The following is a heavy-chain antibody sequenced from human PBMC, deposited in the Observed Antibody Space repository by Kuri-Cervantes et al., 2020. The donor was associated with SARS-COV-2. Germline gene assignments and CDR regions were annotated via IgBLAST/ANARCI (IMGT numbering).Heavy chain of an antibody. CDR1: GFIFSDYY. V-gene: IGHV3-30*03. Sequence: GESLKISCAASGFIFSDYYMDWVRQAPGKGLEWVAVISYDGSNKYYADSVKGRFTISRDNSKNTLYLQMNSLRAEDTAVYYCARVVLDYYFDYWGQGTLVTVSS. J-gene: IGHJ4*02. CDR2: ISYDGSNK. CDR3: ARVVLDYYFDY. D-gene: IGHD3/OR15-3a*01.